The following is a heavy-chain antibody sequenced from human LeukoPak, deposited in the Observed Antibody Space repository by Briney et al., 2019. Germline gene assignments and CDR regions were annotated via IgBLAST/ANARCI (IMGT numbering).Heavy chain of an antibody. V-gene: IGHV1-8*03. J-gene: IGHJ6*03. CDR2: MNPNSGNT. CDR3: ARGVTIFGVVISHYYYYMDV. CDR1: GYTFTSYD. Sequence: APVKVSCKASGYTFTSYDINWVRQATGQGLEWMGWMNPNSGNTGYAQKFQGRVTITRNTSISTAYTELSSLRSEDTAVYYCARGVTIFGVVISHYYYYMDVWGKGTTVTVSS. D-gene: IGHD3-3*01.